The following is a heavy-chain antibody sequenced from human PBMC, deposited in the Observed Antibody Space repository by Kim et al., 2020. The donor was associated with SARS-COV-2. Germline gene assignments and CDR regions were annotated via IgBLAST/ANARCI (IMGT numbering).Heavy chain of an antibody. CDR3: AKSLPSRYSVEY. Sequence: YADPVKGRFTISRDNSKNTLYLQMNSLRAEDTAVYYCAKSLPSRYSVEYWGQGTLVTVSS. V-gene: IGHV3-23*01. J-gene: IGHJ4*02. D-gene: IGHD1-1*01.